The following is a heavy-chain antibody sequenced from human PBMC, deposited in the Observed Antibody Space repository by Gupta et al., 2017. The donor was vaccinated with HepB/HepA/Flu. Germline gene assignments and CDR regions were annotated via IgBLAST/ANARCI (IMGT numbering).Heavy chain of an antibody. Sequence: QLQLQESGPGLVKPSETLSLTCTVSGGSISSSSYYWGWIRQPPGKGLEWIGSIYYSGSTYYNPSLKSRVTISVDTSKNQFSLKLSSVTDADTAVYYCARFSRGLGVVPNWFDPWGQGNLVTVSS. D-gene: IGHD3-3*01. CDR3: ARFSRGLGVVPNWFDP. V-gene: IGHV4-39*01. J-gene: IGHJ5*02. CDR2: IYYSGST. CDR1: GGSISSSSYY.